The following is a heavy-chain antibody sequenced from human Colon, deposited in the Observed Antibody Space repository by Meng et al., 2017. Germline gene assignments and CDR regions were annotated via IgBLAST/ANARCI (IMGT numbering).Heavy chain of an antibody. CDR2: VYYSGTT. CDR1: GGSINSDY. D-gene: IGHD4-17*01. CDR3: ARAPAVTRYFEY. J-gene: IGHJ4*02. V-gene: IGHV4-59*01. Sequence: QVRLQESGQGLVKPSETLSLTCTVSGGSINSDYWSWIRQAPGKGLEWIGHVYYSGTTNYNPSLKSRVTISVDTSKNQFSLNLSSVTAADTAVYYCARAPAVTRYFEYWGQGVLVTVSS.